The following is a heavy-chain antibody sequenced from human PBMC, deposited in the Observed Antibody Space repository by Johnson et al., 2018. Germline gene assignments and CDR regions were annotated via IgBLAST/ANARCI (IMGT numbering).Heavy chain of an antibody. J-gene: IGHJ6*02. D-gene: IGHD2-21*02. CDR2: IIPMFGTQ. Sequence: QAQLGQSGAEVKKPGSSVRVSCKASGGMFSTFAISWVRQAPGQGLEWIGGIIPMFGTQNYAQKFQGRVTITADESTSTAYMELSSLRCDDTAVYYCARDPGGDSGNYGLDVWGQGTTVTVSS. CDR3: ARDPGGDSGNYGLDV. V-gene: IGHV1-69*12. CDR1: GGMFSTFA.